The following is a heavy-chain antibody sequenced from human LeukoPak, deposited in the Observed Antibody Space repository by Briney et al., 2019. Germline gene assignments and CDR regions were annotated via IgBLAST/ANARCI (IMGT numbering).Heavy chain of an antibody. J-gene: IGHJ4*02. CDR1: GYTFTSYY. CDR2: INPSGGST. D-gene: IGHD2-21*02. V-gene: IGHV1-46*01. Sequence: ASVKVSCKAFGYTFTSYYMHWVRQAPGQGLEWMGIINPSGGSTSYAQKFQGRVTMTRDTSTSTVYMELSSLRSEDTAVYYCARDGVVVTAIPVYYFDYWGQGTLVTVSS. CDR3: ARDGVVVTAIPVYYFDY.